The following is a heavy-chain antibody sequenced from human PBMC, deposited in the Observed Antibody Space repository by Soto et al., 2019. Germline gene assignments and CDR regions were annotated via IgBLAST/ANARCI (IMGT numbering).Heavy chain of an antibody. J-gene: IGHJ3*02. Sequence: DVQLVESGGGLIQPGGSLRLSCEAFGLTVSGKKYMAWVRQAPGKGLEWVSGVYDTDGTYYAHSVKGRFTSSRDSSKTIVYLQMNSLRPDDTAVYYCASWRLQEHAYDIWGLGTTVTVSS. V-gene: IGHV3-53*01. D-gene: IGHD4-4*01. CDR1: GLTVSGKKY. CDR2: VYDTDGT. CDR3: ASWRLQEHAYDI.